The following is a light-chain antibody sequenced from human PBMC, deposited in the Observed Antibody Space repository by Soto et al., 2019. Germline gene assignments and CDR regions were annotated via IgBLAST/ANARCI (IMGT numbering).Light chain of an antibody. CDR1: QDIKNY. Sequence: DIQMTQSPSSLSASVGDRVTITCQASQDIKNYLNWYQQKPGKAPKLLIYDASNLERGVQLRFSGSGSGTDFTFTISSLQPEDVGTYYCQQYDNRLTFGGGTKVEIK. V-gene: IGKV1-33*01. CDR2: DAS. CDR3: QQYDNRLT. J-gene: IGKJ4*01.